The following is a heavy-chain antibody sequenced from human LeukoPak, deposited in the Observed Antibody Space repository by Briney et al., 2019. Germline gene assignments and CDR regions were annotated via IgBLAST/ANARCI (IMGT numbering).Heavy chain of an antibody. CDR1: GFTFSSYA. CDR2: IGGSGGST. CDR3: ARDPSYYDSSGYYSGYFDY. D-gene: IGHD3-22*01. V-gene: IGHV3-23*01. J-gene: IGHJ4*02. Sequence: PGGSLRLSCAASGFTFSSYAISWVRQAPGKGLKWVSAIGGSGGSTYYADSVKGRFTISRDNSKNTLYLQMNSLRAEDTAVYYCARDPSYYDSSGYYSGYFDYWGQGALVTVSS.